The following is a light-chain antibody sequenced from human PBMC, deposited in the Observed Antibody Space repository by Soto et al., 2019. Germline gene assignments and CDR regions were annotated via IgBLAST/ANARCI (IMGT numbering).Light chain of an antibody. CDR2: GAS. J-gene: IGKJ2*01. Sequence: EIVMTQSPVTLSVSPGERATLSCRASQSVSSKLAWYQQKPGQAPRLLIYGASTRATGIPARFSGSVSGTEFTLSISSLQSEDFAVYYCQQYNNLPQTFGQGTKLEIK. CDR1: QSVSSK. CDR3: QQYNNLPQT. V-gene: IGKV3-15*01.